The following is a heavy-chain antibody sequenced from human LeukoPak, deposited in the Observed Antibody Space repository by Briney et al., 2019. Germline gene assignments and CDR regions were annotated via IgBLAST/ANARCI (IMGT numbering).Heavy chain of an antibody. CDR3: ATMTMVRGVISY. Sequence: PGGSLRLSCAASGFTFSSYAMSWVRQAPGKGLEWVSAISGSGGSTYYADSVKGRFTISRDNSKNTLYLQMNSLRAEDTAVYYCATMTMVRGVISYWGQGTLVTVSS. CDR2: ISGSGGST. V-gene: IGHV3-23*01. D-gene: IGHD3-10*01. J-gene: IGHJ4*02. CDR1: GFTFSSYA.